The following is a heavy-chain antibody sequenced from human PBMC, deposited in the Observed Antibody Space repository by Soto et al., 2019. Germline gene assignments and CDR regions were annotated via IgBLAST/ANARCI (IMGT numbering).Heavy chain of an antibody. J-gene: IGHJ4*02. CDR3: ARADVNYYGSGSVDY. D-gene: IGHD3-10*01. CDR1: GGSVSSGSYY. V-gene: IGHV4-61*01. Sequence: PSETLSLTCTVSGGSVSSGSYYWSWIRQPPGKGLEWIGYIYYSGSTNYNPSLKSRVTISVDTSKNQFSLKLSSVTAADTAVYYCARADVNYYGSGSVDYWGQGTLVIVSS. CDR2: IYYSGST.